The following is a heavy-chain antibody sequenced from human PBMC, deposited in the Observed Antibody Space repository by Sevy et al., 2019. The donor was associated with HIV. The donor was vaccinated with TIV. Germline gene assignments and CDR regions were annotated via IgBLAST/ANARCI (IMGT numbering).Heavy chain of an antibody. CDR2: ISYDGSNK. J-gene: IGHJ6*02. CDR1: GFTFSSYA. V-gene: IGHV3-30-3*01. CDR3: ARDSERWGGGYGMDV. D-gene: IGHD3-10*01. Sequence: GGSLRLSCAASGFTFSSYAMHWVRQAPGKGLEWVAVISYDGSNKYYADSVKGRFTISRDNSKNTLYLQMNSLRAEDTAVYYCARDSERWGGGYGMDVWGQGTTVTVSS.